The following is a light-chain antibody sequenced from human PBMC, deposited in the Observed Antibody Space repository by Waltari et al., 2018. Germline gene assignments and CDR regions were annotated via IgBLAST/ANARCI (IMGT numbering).Light chain of an antibody. Sequence: EIVMTQSPATLSVSPGERATLSCRASQGISSDLAWYQQKPGQAPRLLIFGASTRATSVPARFSGSRSGTEFTLTISSLQSEDFGVYYCQQSKIWPAFGQGTKVEIK. CDR3: QQSKIWPA. CDR2: GAS. V-gene: IGKV3-15*01. CDR1: QGISSD. J-gene: IGKJ1*01.